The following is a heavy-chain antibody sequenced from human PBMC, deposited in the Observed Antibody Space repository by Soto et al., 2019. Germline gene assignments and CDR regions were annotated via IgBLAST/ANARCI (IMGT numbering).Heavy chain of an antibody. CDR2: INPKSGGT. J-gene: IGHJ4*02. D-gene: IGHD3-16*01. V-gene: IGHV1-2*02. Sequence: ASVKVSCKASGYTFTGYFIHWVRQAPGQGLEWMGWINPKSGGTKYSQKFQGRVTITRDTSASTAYMELSSLRSEDTAVYYCANALGLYYFDYWGQGIQVTVSS. CDR1: GYTFTGYF. CDR3: ANALGLYYFDY.